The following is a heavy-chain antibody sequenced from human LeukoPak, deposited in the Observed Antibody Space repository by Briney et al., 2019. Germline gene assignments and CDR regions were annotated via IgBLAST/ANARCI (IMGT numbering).Heavy chain of an antibody. CDR2: INHSGST. Sequence: SETLSLTCAVYGGSFSGYYWSWIRQPPGKGLEWIGEINHSGSTNYNPSLKSRVTISVDTSKNQFSLKLSSVTAADTAVYYCARGTGVDSSSWYRDYYYYYMDVWGKGTTVTISS. V-gene: IGHV4-34*01. D-gene: IGHD6-13*01. CDR3: ARGTGVDSSSWYRDYYYYYMDV. J-gene: IGHJ6*03. CDR1: GGSFSGYY.